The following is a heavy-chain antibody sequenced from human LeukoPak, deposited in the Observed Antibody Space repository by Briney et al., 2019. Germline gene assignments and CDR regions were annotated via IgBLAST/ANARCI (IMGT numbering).Heavy chain of an antibody. CDR2: IYPGDSDT. J-gene: IGHJ4*02. Sequence: PGESLKISCQGSGYSFTSYWIGWVRQLPGKGLEWMGIIYPGDSDTRYSPSFQGQVTISADKSISTAYLQWNSLKASDTAVYYCARGDDSTGYPPCVYWGGGTLVTVFS. CDR3: ARGDDSTGYPPCVY. D-gene: IGHD3-22*01. V-gene: IGHV5-51*01. CDR1: GYSFTSYW.